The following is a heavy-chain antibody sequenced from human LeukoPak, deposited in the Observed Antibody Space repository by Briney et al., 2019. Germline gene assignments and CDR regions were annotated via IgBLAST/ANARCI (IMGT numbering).Heavy chain of an antibody. CDR3: ARRDNYDY. D-gene: IGHD2-15*01. V-gene: IGHV3-7*02. J-gene: IGHJ4*02. CDR2: INQDGSAK. CDR1: GFTFSNSW. Sequence: PGGSLRLSCAASGFTFSNSWMSWLRQAPGKGLEWVANINQDGSAKYYVDSVKGRFTISRDNAKNTLYLQMSSLRAEDTAVYYCARRDNYDYWGQGTLVTVSS.